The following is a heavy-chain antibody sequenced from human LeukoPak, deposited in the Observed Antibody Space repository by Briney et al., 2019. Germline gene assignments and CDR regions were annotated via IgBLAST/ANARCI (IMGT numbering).Heavy chain of an antibody. V-gene: IGHV4-59*01. Sequence: GSLRLSCAASGFMFSSNWMSWIRQPPGKGLEWIGYIYYSGSTNYNPSLKSRVTISVDTSKNQFSLKLSSVTAADTAVYYCARADYGDYAWDYWGQGTLVTVSS. CDR1: GFMFSSNW. CDR3: ARADYGDYAWDY. CDR2: IYYSGST. J-gene: IGHJ4*02. D-gene: IGHD4-17*01.